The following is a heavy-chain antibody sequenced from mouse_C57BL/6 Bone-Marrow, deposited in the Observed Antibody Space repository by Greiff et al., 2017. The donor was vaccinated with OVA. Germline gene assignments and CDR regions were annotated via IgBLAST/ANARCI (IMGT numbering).Heavy chain of an antibody. CDR1: GFTFSDYG. CDR2: ISSGSSTF. J-gene: IGHJ3*01. V-gene: IGHV5-17*01. Sequence: EVTVVESGGGLVKPGGSLKLSCAASGFTFSDYGMHWVRQAPEKGLEWVAYISSGSSTFYFADTVQGRFTISRDIAQNPLFLQRASLRSEGTAMYYCSRQGYYGGSPLAYWGEGTVVTVSA. D-gene: IGHD1-1*01. CDR3: SRQGYYGGSPLAY.